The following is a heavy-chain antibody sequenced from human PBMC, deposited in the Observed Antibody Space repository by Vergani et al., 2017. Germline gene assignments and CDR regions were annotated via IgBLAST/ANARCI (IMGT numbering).Heavy chain of an antibody. V-gene: IGHV3-66*02. CDR2: IYSGGST. Sequence: EVQLVESGGGLVQPGGSLRLSCAASGFTVSGNYMSWVRQAPGKGLEWVSVIYSGGSTYYADSVKGRFTISRDNSKNTLYLQMNSLRAEDTAVYYCARAYCSSTSCHPYYYGMDVWGQXP. CDR3: ARAYCSSTSCHPYYYGMDV. J-gene: IGHJ6*02. D-gene: IGHD2-2*01. CDR1: GFTVSGNY.